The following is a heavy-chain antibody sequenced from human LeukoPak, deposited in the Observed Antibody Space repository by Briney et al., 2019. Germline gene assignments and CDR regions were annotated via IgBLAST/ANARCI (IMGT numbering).Heavy chain of an antibody. CDR1: GFTFSSYG. V-gene: IGHV3-33*01. J-gene: IGHJ4*02. CDR2: IWYDGSNK. D-gene: IGHD1-26*01. CDR3: ARGGSGSYEGSFDY. Sequence: GGSLRLSCAASGFTFSSYGMHWVRQAPGKGLEWVAVIWYDGSNKYYADSVKGRFTISGDNSKNTLYLQMNSLRAEDTAVYYCARGGSGSYEGSFDYWGQGTLVTVSS.